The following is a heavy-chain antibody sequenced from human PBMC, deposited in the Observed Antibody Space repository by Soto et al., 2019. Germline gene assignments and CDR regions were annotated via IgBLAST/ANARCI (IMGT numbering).Heavy chain of an antibody. V-gene: IGHV3-21*01. J-gene: IGHJ4*02. CDR1: GFTFSSYS. Sequence: PVGSLRLSCAASGFTFSSYSMNWVRQAPGKGLEWVSSISSSSSYIYYADSVKGRFTISRDNAKNSLYLQMNSLRAEDTAVYYCARDNSAAADDYWGQGTLGTAPQ. D-gene: IGHD6-13*01. CDR2: ISSSSSYI. CDR3: ARDNSAAADDY.